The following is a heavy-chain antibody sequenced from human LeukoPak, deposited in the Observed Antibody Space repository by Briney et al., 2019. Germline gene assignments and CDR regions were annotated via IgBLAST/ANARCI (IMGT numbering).Heavy chain of an antibody. CDR2: IHYSGST. CDR1: GASVSSYY. Sequence: SETLSLTCTVSGASVSSYYWSWIRQFPGKGLEWIGYIHYSGSTDHNPSLKSRVTISVDTAKNQFSLKLGSVTAADTAVYYCARDSVGKPFDYWGQGTLVTVSS. V-gene: IGHV4-59*02. CDR3: ARDSVGKPFDY. J-gene: IGHJ4*02. D-gene: IGHD4-23*01.